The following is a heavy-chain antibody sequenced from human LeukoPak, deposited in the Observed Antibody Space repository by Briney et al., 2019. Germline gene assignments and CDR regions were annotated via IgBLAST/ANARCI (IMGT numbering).Heavy chain of an antibody. D-gene: IGHD4-17*01. J-gene: IGHJ3*02. CDR2: IIPIFGTA. Sequence: ASVKVSCKASGGTLSSYAISWVRQAPGQGLEWMGGIIPIFGTANYAQKFQGRVTITADESTSTAYMELSSLRSEDTAVYYCATDPDYGDYGAFDIWGQGTMVTVSS. CDR3: ATDPDYGDYGAFDI. CDR1: GGTLSSYA. V-gene: IGHV1-69*01.